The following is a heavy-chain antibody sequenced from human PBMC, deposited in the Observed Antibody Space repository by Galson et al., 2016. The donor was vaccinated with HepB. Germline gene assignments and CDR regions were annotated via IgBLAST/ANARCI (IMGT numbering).Heavy chain of an antibody. CDR3: ARENWVNDY. D-gene: IGHD3-16*01. J-gene: IGHJ4*02. CDR2: IHPNSGDT. CDR1: GYTFTAYY. Sequence: SVKVSCKASGYTFTAYYIHWVRQAPGQGLEWVGRIHPNSGDTNFAQKFQGRVTMTRDTSVSTAYMGLSGLTSDDTAIYYCARENWVNDYWGQGTLVTVSS. V-gene: IGHV1-2*06.